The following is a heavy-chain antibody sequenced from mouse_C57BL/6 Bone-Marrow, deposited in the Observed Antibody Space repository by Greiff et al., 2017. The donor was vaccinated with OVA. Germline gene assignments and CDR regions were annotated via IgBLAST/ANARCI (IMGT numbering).Heavy chain of an antibody. CDR2: IKPGSGGT. J-gene: IGHJ3*01. CDR1: GYAFTNYV. V-gene: IGHV1-54*01. D-gene: IGHD1-1*01. CDR3: ASPVVATRFAY. Sequence: QVQLQQSGAELVRPGTSVKVSCKASGYAFTNYVIEWVKQRPGQGLEWIGVIKPGSGGTKYNEKFKGKARMTADESSRTAYMQLSSLTSEDSAVYFCASPVVATRFAYWGQGTLVTVSA.